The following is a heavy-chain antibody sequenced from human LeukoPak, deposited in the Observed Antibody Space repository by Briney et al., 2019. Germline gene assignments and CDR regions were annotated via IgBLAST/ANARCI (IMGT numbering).Heavy chain of an antibody. J-gene: IGHJ3*02. D-gene: IGHD1-26*01. Sequence: ASVKVSCKVSGYTLTELSIHWVRQAPGKGLEWMGGFDPEDGETIYAQKFQGRVTMTEDTSTDTAYTELSSLRSEDTAVYYCATGPLLRELKRGYAFDIWGQGTMVTVSS. CDR3: ATGPLLRELKRGYAFDI. CDR1: GYTLTELS. V-gene: IGHV1-24*01. CDR2: FDPEDGET.